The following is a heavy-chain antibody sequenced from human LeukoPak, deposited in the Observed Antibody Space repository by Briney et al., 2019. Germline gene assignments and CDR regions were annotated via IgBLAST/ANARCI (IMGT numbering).Heavy chain of an antibody. CDR1: GFTFSSYW. CDR2: INSDGSST. CDR3: AKEGGKGIAVAGPAFDY. J-gene: IGHJ4*02. Sequence: GGSLRLSCAASGFTFSSYWMHWVRQAPGKGLVWVSRINSDGSSTSYADSVKGRFTISRDNSENTLYLQMNSLRAEDTAVYYCAKEGGKGIAVAGPAFDYWGQGTLVTVSS. D-gene: IGHD6-19*01. V-gene: IGHV3-74*01.